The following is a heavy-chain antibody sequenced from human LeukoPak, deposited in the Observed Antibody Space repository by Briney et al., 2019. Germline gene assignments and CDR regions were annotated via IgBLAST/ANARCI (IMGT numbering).Heavy chain of an antibody. CDR3: AKDRARNEYYFDY. Sequence: GGSLRLSCAASGVTFSSYGMHWVRQAPGKGLEWVAVISYDGSNKYYADSVKGRFTISRDNSKNTLYLQMNSLRAEDTAVYYCAKDRARNEYYFDYWGQGTLVTVSS. V-gene: IGHV3-30*18. J-gene: IGHJ4*02. CDR1: GVTFSSYG. CDR2: ISYDGSNK. D-gene: IGHD1-1*01.